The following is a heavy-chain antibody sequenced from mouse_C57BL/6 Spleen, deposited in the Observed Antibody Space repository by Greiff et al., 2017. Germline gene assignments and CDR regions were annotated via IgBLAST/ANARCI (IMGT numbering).Heavy chain of an antibody. J-gene: IGHJ2*01. CDR3: ARSTHYYGSSSYYFDY. CDR1: GYTFTSYW. V-gene: IGHV1-69*01. D-gene: IGHD1-1*01. Sequence: QVQLQQPGAELVMPGASVKLSCKASGYTFTSYWMHWVKQRPGQGLEWIGEIDPSDSYTNYNQKFKGKSTLTVDKSSSTAYVQLSSLTSEDSAVYYCARSTHYYGSSSYYFDYWGQGTTLTVSS. CDR2: IDPSDSYT.